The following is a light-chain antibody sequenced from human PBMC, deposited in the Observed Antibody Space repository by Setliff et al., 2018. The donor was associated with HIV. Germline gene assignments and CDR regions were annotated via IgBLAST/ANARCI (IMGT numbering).Light chain of an antibody. Sequence: QSVLTQPRSVSGSPGQSVTISCTGTSSDVGGHDSVSWYQQHAGEAPKVLIFDFTQRPSGVPHRFSGSKSGNTASLTISGLQADDEAEYYCCSYAGTYTSLFVFGTGTKVTVL. CDR2: DFT. CDR3: CSYAGTYTSLFV. V-gene: IGLV2-11*01. CDR1: SSDVGGHDS. J-gene: IGLJ1*01.